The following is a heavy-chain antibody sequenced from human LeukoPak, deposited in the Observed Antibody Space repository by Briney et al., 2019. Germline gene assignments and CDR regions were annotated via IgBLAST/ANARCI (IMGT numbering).Heavy chain of an antibody. CDR3: VSRAGGNSDVASVDY. D-gene: IGHD2-21*01. V-gene: IGHV1-2*02. Sequence: ASVKVSCKASGYIFSEYYTHWVRQAPGRGFEWMGWISRYSGATKLAQKFQGRVTLTRDTSISTAYVELSNLASDDTGVYYCVSRAGGNSDVASVDYWGQGTLVIVSS. CDR1: GYIFSEYY. J-gene: IGHJ4*02. CDR2: ISRYSGAT.